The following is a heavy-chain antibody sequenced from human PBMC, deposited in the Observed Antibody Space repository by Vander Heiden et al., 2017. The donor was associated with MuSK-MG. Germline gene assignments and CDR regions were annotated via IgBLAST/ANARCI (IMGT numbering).Heavy chain of an antibody. D-gene: IGHD1-1*01. J-gene: IGHJ4*01. CDR1: GGSISRYY. V-gene: IGHV4-59*01. CDR3: ARGSLVDKRDLLDY. CDR2: IYYRGST. Sequence: QVQLQESGPGLVTPSETLSLTCTVSGGSISRYYWSWIRQPPGKGLEWIGHIYYRGSTHYNPSLKSRVTISVDTSKNQFSLKLSSLTPADTAVYDCARGSLVDKRDLLDYWG.